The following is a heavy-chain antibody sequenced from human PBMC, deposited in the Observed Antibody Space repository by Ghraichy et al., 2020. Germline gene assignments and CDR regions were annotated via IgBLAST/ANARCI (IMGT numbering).Heavy chain of an antibody. Sequence: GGSLRLSCAASGFTFSSYEMNWVRQAPGKGLEWVSYISSSGSTIYYADSVKGRFTISRDNAKNSLYLQMNSLRAEDTAVYYCARDYSSTGLAFDIWGQGTMVTVSS. D-gene: IGHD6-13*01. CDR1: GFTFSSYE. J-gene: IGHJ3*02. CDR2: ISSSGSTI. V-gene: IGHV3-48*03. CDR3: ARDYSSTGLAFDI.